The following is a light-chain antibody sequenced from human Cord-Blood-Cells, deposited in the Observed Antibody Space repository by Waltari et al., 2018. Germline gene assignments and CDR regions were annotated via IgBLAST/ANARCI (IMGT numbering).Light chain of an antibody. J-gene: IGLJ3*02. CDR2: EGS. CDR3: CSYAGSSTWV. CDR1: SSDVGSYNL. V-gene: IGLV2-23*01. Sequence: QSALTQPSSVSGSPGQSITISCTGTSSDVGSYNLVSWYQPHPGKDPKLIIYEGSKRPSGVSKRFSGSKSGNTASLTISGLQAEDEADYYCCSYAGSSTWVFGGGTKLTVL.